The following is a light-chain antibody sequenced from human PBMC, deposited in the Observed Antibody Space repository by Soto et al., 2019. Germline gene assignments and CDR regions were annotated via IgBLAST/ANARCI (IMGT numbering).Light chain of an antibody. J-gene: IGLJ1*01. CDR1: RSDVGGYKY. V-gene: IGLV2-14*01. Sequence: QSLLTQPASVSGSPGLSITISCTGTRSDVGGYKYVSWYQLHTGKAPKLMIYEVSNRPSGVSDRFSGSKSGNTASLNISGLQAEDEADYYCSLYTSRSTFVFGTGTKVTVL. CDR2: EVS. CDR3: SLYTSRSTFV.